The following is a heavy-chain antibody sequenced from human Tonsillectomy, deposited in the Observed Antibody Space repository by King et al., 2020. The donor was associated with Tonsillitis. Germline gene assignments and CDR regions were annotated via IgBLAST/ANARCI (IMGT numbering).Heavy chain of an antibody. V-gene: IGHV3-9*01. CDR1: GFTFDDYA. J-gene: IGHJ6*02. D-gene: IGHD3-9*01. Sequence: EVQLVESGGGLVQPGRSLRLSCAASGFTFDDYAMHWVRQAPGKGLEWVSGISWNSGSIGYADSVKGRFTISRDNAKNSLYLQMNSLRAEDTALYYCAKGYDILTGYYPDGMDFWGQGTTVTVSS. CDR3: AKGYDILTGYYPDGMDF. CDR2: ISWNSGSI.